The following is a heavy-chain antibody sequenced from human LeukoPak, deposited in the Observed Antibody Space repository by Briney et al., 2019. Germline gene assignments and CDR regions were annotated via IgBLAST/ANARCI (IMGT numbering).Heavy chain of an antibody. CDR1: GFTFSDYY. CDR3: ARGSRGGYSYGLNWFDP. D-gene: IGHD5-18*01. CDR2: ISSSGSTK. Sequence: GGSLRLSCAASGFTFSDYYMSWIRQAPGKGLEWVSYISSSGSTKYYADSVKGRFTISRDNAKNSYLQMKSLRAEDTAVYYCARGSRGGYSYGLNWFDPWGQGTLVTVSS. J-gene: IGHJ5*02. V-gene: IGHV3-11*01.